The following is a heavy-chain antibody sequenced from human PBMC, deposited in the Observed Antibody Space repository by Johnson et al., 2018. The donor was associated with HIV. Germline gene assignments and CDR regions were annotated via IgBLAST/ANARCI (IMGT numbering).Heavy chain of an antibody. Sequence: QVQLVESGGGVVQPGRSLRLSCIASGFTFSRCGMHWVRQAPGKGLEWVALISYDGSNKYYADSVKGRFTISRDNSKNTLFLQMNSLRPEDTAVFYCVRGREGVDNSGGSFDVWGQGTMVIVSS. J-gene: IGHJ3*01. CDR1: GFTFSRCG. CDR2: ISYDGSNK. CDR3: VRGREGVDNSGGSFDV. D-gene: IGHD1-1*01. V-gene: IGHV3-30*03.